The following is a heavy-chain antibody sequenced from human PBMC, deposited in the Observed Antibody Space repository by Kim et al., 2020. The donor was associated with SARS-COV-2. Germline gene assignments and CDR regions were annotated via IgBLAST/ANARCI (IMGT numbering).Heavy chain of an antibody. CDR2: IYYSGST. V-gene: IGHV4-39*07. J-gene: IGHJ6*04. Sequence: SETLSLTCTVPGGSISSSSYYWGWIRQPPGKGLEWIGSIYYSGSTYYNPSLKSRVTITVDTSKNQFSLKLSSVTAADTAVYYCATAGNILWWLNGMDVWGEGTTVTVAS. CDR3: ATAGNILWWLNGMDV. CDR1: GGSISSSSYY. D-gene: IGHD2-21*01.